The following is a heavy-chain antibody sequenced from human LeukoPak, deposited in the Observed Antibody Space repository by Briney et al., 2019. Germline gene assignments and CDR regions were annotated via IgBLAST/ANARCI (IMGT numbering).Heavy chain of an antibody. J-gene: IGHJ5*02. CDR2: ITAYNDNT. CDR3: ARGIVVPAAMGDGNWFDP. V-gene: IGHV1-18*01. CDR1: GYTFTSYG. Sequence: ASVKVSCKASGYTFTSYGISWVRQAPGQGLEWMGWITAYNDNTYYAQKLQGRVTMTTDTSTSTAYMELRSLRSDDTAVYYCARGIVVPAAMGDGNWFDPWGQGTLVTVSS. D-gene: IGHD2-2*01.